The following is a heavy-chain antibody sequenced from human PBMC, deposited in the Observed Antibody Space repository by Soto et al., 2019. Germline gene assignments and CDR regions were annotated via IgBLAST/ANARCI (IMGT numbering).Heavy chain of an antibody. CDR3: ARGHYGMDV. J-gene: IGHJ6*02. V-gene: IGHV3-7*05. CDR2: INPDGSEK. Sequence: GGSLRLSCAASGFTFSNFWMTWVRQAPGKGLELVAHINPDGSEKYSMDSVKGRFIISRDNAKNSSYLQMNSLRAEDAAGYYCARGHYGMDVWGQGTTVTVSS. CDR1: GFTFSNFW.